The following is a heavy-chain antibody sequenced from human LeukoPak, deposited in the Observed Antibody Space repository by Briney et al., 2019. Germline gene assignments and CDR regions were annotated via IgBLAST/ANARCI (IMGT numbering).Heavy chain of an antibody. V-gene: IGHV3-11*06. CDR1: GFTFSNNY. J-gene: IGHJ6*02. CDR2: ISQTGSFT. CDR3: ARDRWTPAVTAWLGLYYYYGMDV. D-gene: IGHD2-21*02. Sequence: GGSLTLSCAASGFTFSNNYMNWIRKLPGKGLEGVSYISQTGSFTTYADSVKGRFTISRDNAKTSLYLQMHSLRADDTAVYYCARDRWTPAVTAWLGLYYYYGMDVWGQGTTVTVSS.